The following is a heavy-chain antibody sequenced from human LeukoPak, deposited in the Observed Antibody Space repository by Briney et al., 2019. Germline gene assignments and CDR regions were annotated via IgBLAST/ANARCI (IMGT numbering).Heavy chain of an antibody. CDR2: IYYSGST. V-gene: IGHV4-59*01. CDR3: ARHSSGYFSAFDI. CDR1: GGSISNYY. D-gene: IGHD3-22*01. J-gene: IGHJ3*02. Sequence: SETLSLTCTVSGGSISNYYWSWIRQPPGKGLEWIGYIYYSGSTNHNPSLKSRVTISVDTSKNQFSLKLSSVTAADTAVYYCARHSSGYFSAFDIWGQGTMVTVSS.